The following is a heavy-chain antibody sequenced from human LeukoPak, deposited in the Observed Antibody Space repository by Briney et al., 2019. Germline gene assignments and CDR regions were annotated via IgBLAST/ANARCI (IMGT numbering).Heavy chain of an antibody. CDR2: ISGSSSII. Sequence: GGSLRLSCAASGFSFSDYSMTWVRQAPGKGLEWISHISGSSSIIYYADSVEGRFTISRDNARDSLYLQMNSLRAEDTAYYYCARWAQERHFDYWGQGTLVTVSP. CDR3: ARWAQERHFDY. D-gene: IGHD1-26*01. V-gene: IGHV3-48*01. J-gene: IGHJ4*02. CDR1: GFSFSDYS.